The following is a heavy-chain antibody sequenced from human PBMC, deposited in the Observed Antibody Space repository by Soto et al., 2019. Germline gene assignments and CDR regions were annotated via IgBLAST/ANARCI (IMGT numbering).Heavy chain of an antibody. J-gene: IGHJ4*02. V-gene: IGHV3-21*01. CDR2: ISSSSSYI. CDR1: GFTFSSYS. D-gene: IGHD3-10*01. Sequence: GGSLRLSCAASGFTFSSYSMNWVRQAPGKGLEWVSSISSSSSYIYYADSVKGRFTISRDNAKNSLYLQMNSLRAEDTAVYYCARVRITMVRGVIITPWSFDYWGQGTLVTGSS. CDR3: ARVRITMVRGVIITPWSFDY.